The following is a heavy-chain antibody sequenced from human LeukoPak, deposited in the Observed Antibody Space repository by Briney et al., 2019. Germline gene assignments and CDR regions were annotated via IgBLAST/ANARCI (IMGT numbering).Heavy chain of an antibody. CDR1: GFTFSSYG. Sequence: GGSLRLSCAVSGFTFSSYGMHWVRRAPGKGLEWVAVIWYDGSNKYYADSVKGRFTISRDNSKNTLYLQMNSLRAEDTAVYYCAKAASLGGDNWFDPWGQGTLVTVSS. D-gene: IGHD3-16*01. CDR3: AKAASLGGDNWFDP. V-gene: IGHV3-33*06. CDR2: IWYDGSNK. J-gene: IGHJ5*02.